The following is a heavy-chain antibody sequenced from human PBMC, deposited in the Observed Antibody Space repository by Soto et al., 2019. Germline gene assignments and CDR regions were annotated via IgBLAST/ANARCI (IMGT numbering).Heavy chain of an antibody. V-gene: IGHV5-10-1*01. CDR2: IDPIDSYT. CDR1: GYNFASYW. D-gene: IGHD2-2*01. J-gene: IGHJ6*02. Sequence: GSLKSSCQGSGYNFASYWISGVRQMPGKVLEWMGRIDPIDSYTDYSPSFQGHVTISADKSISTAYLQWSSLKASDTAMYYCARRYCSSASCTRNYYGMDVWGPGPPITFSS. CDR3: ARRYCSSASCTRNYYGMDV.